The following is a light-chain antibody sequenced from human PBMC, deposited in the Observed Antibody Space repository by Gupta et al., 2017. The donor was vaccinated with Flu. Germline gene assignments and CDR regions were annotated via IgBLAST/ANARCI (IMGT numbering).Light chain of an antibody. Sequence: QSALTQPPSASGTPGQRVTISCSGSSSNIGSNTVNWYQQLPGTAPKVLIHSNNQRPSGVPDRFSGSKSGTSASLAISGLQSEDEADYYCAAWDDSLNGWVFGGGTKLTVL. J-gene: IGLJ3*02. V-gene: IGLV1-44*01. CDR3: AAWDDSLNGWV. CDR2: SNN. CDR1: SSNIGSNT.